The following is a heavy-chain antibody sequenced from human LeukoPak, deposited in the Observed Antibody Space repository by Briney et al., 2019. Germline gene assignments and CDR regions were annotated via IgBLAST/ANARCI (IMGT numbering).Heavy chain of an antibody. V-gene: IGHV4-34*01. CDR2: INHSGST. Sequence: MTSETLSLTCAVYGGSFSGHYWSWIRQPPGKGLEWIGEINHSGSTNHNPSLKSRVTISVDTSKNQFSLKLSSVTAADTAVYYCARDVDTAMVEKNYYYGMDVWGKGTTVTVSS. J-gene: IGHJ6*04. CDR1: GGSFSGHY. D-gene: IGHD5-18*01. CDR3: ARDVDTAMVEKNYYYGMDV.